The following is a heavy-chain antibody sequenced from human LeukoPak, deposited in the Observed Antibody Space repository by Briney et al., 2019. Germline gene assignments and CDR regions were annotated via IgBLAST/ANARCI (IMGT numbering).Heavy chain of an antibody. CDR1: GFFVSDNY. J-gene: IGHJ6*03. Sequence: GGSLTLSCAASGFFVSDNYMAWVRQAPEKGLEWVSTMYSGGSTYYARSVEGRFVISRDTSKNSFFLQMDGLRVEDTAVYFCARAACSGVSCYGADFYYYMDVWGEGTTVTVSS. D-gene: IGHD2-15*01. V-gene: IGHV3-53*01. CDR3: ARAACSGVSCYGADFYYYMDV. CDR2: MYSGGST.